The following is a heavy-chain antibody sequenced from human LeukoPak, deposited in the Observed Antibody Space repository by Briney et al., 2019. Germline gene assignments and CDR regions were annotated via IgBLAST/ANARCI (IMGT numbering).Heavy chain of an antibody. CDR2: INQDGSVK. Sequence: PGESLRLSCAGSGFTFSRSWMTWVRQAPGKGLEWVASINQDGSVKHYMDSVKGRFTISRDNAENSLHLQMHSLRAEDTAVYYCAKLLGDVTTFDYWRQGTLVTVSS. CDR1: GFTFSRSW. D-gene: IGHD3-16*01. V-gene: IGHV3-7*01. CDR3: AKLLGDVTTFDY. J-gene: IGHJ4*02.